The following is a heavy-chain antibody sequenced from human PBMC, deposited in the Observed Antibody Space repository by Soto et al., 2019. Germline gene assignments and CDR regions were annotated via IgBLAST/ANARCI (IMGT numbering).Heavy chain of an antibody. D-gene: IGHD2-8*01. V-gene: IGHV4-31*03. CDR3: AREAIGLTVYASGDAFNI. J-gene: IGHJ3*02. CDR2: IYYIGST. CDR1: VGSSSSGGYY. Sequence: TLSLTGTVSVGSSSSGGYYWNWIRQHPGKGLEWIGYIYYIGSTYYNPSLKSRVTISVDASKNQFSLRLSSVTAADTGVYYCAREAIGLTVYASGDAFNIWGQGTMVTV.